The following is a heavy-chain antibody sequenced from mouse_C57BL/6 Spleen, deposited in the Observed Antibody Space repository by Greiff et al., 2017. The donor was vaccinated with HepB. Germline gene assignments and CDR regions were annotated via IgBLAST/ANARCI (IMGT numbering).Heavy chain of an antibody. J-gene: IGHJ3*01. CDR1: GFNIKNTY. CDR2: IDPANGNT. D-gene: IGHD2-5*01. Sequence: EVQLQQSVAELVRPGASVKLSCTASGFNIKNTYMHWVKQRPEQGLEWIGRIDPANGNTKYAQKFQGKATITADTSSNTAYLQLSSLTSEDTAIYFCARGGYSNYDVFAYWGQGTLVTVSA. CDR3: ARGGYSNYDVFAY. V-gene: IGHV14-3*01.